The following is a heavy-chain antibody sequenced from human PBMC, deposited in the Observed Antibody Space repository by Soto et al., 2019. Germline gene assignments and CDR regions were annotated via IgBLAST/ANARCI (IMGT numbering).Heavy chain of an antibody. CDR1: GGTFSSYA. CDR2: IIPIFGTA. J-gene: IGHJ6*02. V-gene: IGHV1-69*12. CDR3: GAVGCSGGSCYSFYSGMDV. D-gene: IGHD2-15*01. Sequence: QVQLVQSGAEVKKPGSSVKVSCKASGGTFSSYAISWVRQAPGQGLEWMGGIIPIFGTANYAQKFQGRVTITADESTSTAYMGLGSLRSEDTAVYYCGAVGCSGGSCYSFYSGMDVWGQGTTVTVSS.